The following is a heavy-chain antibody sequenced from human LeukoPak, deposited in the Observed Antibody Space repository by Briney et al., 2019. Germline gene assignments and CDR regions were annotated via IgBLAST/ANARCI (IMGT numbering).Heavy chain of an antibody. J-gene: IGHJ4*02. CDR1: GYTFTSYD. Sequence: ASVKVSCKASGYTFTSYDINWVRQATGQGLEWMGWMNPNSGNTGYAQKFQGTVTMTRNPSISTAYMELSSLRSEDPAVYYCAKTAPLYCGGDCYDYWGQGTLVTVSS. V-gene: IGHV1-8*01. CDR3: AKTAPLYCGGDCYDY. CDR2: MNPNSGNT. D-gene: IGHD2-21*01.